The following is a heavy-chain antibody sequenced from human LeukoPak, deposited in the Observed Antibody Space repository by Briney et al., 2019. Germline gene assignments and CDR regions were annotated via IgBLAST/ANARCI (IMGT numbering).Heavy chain of an antibody. Sequence: SETLSLTCAFYGGSFSGYYWSWIRQPPGKGLEWIGEINHSGSTNYNPSLKSRVTISVDTSNNQFSLKLSSVTAADTAVYYCARGHNFDFWSGTFKFDYWGQGTLVTVSS. J-gene: IGHJ4*02. CDR3: ARGHNFDFWSGTFKFDY. V-gene: IGHV4-34*01. CDR1: GGSFSGYY. D-gene: IGHD3-3*01. CDR2: INHSGST.